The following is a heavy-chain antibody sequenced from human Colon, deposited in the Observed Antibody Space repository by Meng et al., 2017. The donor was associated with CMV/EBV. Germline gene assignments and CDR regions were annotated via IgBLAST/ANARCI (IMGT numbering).Heavy chain of an antibody. CDR2: IYPADSDT. CDR1: GYSFTGHW. Sequence: KVSCKGSGYSFTGHWIAWVRQTPGKGLEWMGIIYPADSDTRYSPSFQGHVTISADKSISTAYLQWSSLKASDTAMYYCARGGLADFDYWGQGALVTVSS. CDR3: ARGGLADFDY. V-gene: IGHV5-51*01. J-gene: IGHJ4*02. D-gene: IGHD3-16*01.